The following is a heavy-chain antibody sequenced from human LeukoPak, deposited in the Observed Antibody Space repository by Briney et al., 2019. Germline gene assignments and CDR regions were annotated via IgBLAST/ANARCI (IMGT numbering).Heavy chain of an antibody. D-gene: IGHD5-12*01. J-gene: IGHJ4*02. CDR3: AGAYSAYDPFDY. Sequence: PGGSLRLSCAASGFTFSSYSMNWVRQAPGKGLEWVSSISSSSSYIYYADSVKGRFTISRDNAKNSLYLQMNSLRVEDTAIYFCAGAYSAYDPFDYWGQGILVTVSS. V-gene: IGHV3-21*01. CDR1: GFTFSSYS. CDR2: ISSSSSYI.